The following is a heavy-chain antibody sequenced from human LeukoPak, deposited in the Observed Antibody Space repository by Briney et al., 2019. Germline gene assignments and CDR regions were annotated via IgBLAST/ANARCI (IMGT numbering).Heavy chain of an antibody. CDR3: AKEWRFVYYDSSGRYIPYFDY. Sequence: PGGSQRLSCAASGFTFSSYAMSWVRQAPGKGLEGVSSISGSDGTTYYADSVKGRFTISRDNSKYTLSLQMNSLRDDYTAVYYCAKEWRFVYYDSSGRYIPYFDYWGQGTLVTVSS. D-gene: IGHD3-22*01. CDR2: ISGSDGTT. V-gene: IGHV3-23*01. J-gene: IGHJ4*02. CDR1: GFTFSSYA.